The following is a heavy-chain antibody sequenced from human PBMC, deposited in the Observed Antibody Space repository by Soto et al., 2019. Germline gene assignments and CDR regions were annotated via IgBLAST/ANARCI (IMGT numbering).Heavy chain of an antibody. V-gene: IGHV3-30-3*01. J-gene: IGHJ6*02. CDR1: GFTFSSYA. CDR3: ERPDGRSYYYGMDV. CDR2: ISYDGSNK. Sequence: GGSLRLSCAASGFTFSSYAMHWVRQAPGKGLEWVAVISYDGSNKYYADSVKGRFTISRDNSKNTLYLQMNSLRAEDTAVYYCERPDGRSYYYGMDVWGQGTTVNGS.